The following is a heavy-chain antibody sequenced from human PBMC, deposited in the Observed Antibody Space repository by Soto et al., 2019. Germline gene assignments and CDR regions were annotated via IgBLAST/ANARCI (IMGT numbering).Heavy chain of an antibody. CDR3: ARGLCFGSTSCYDVTTVDYYYYMDV. CDR2: MNPNSGNT. CDR1: GYTFTSYD. V-gene: IGHV1-8*01. J-gene: IGHJ6*03. Sequence: QVQLVQSGAEVKKPGASVKVSCKASGYTFTSYDINWVRQATGQGLEWMGWMNPNSGNTGYAQKFQGRVTMTRNTSISTAYIELSSLRSEDTAVEYCARGLCFGSTSCYDVTTVDYYYYMDVWGKGTTVTVSS. D-gene: IGHD2-2*01.